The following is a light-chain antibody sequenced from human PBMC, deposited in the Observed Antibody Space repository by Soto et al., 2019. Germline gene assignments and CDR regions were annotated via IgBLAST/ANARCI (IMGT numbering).Light chain of an antibody. Sequence: QSALTQPRSVSGSPGQSVTISCTGTSSDVGGYNYVSWYQQHPGRAPKPMIYDVNKRPSGVPDRFSGSQSGNTASLTISGLQAEDEADYYCCSYAGSFTWVFGGGTKLTVL. J-gene: IGLJ3*02. CDR2: DVN. V-gene: IGLV2-11*01. CDR1: SSDVGGYNY. CDR3: CSYAGSFTWV.